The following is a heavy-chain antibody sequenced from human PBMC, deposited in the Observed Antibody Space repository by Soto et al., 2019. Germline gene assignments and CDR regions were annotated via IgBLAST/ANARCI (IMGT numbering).Heavy chain of an antibody. V-gene: IGHV3-30-3*01. Sequence: GRSMRLSCAASGFTFSSYAMHRVRQAPGKGLEWVAVISYDGSNKYYADSVKGRFTISRDNSKNTLYLQMNSLRAEDTAVYYCARDRSPANYYDSSGYSSYGMDVWGQGTTVTVSS. D-gene: IGHD3-22*01. CDR1: GFTFSSYA. J-gene: IGHJ6*02. CDR3: ARDRSPANYYDSSGYSSYGMDV. CDR2: ISYDGSNK.